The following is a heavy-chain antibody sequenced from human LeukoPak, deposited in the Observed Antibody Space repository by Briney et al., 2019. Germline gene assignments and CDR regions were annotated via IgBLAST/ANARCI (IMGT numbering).Heavy chain of an antibody. V-gene: IGHV3-66*01. Sequence: GGSLRLSWAPAGFTVSSAYTSRVRQAPGERLEWGSVIYSGRSTYSADSLKGSFTISRDNSKNTLCLQMSSMRAEDTAVYTPARYHAYCGTCYSSYWGQGTLVPVPS. J-gene: IGHJ1*01. CDR2: IYSGRST. CDR3: ARYHAYCGTCYSSY. CDR1: GFTVSSAY. D-gene: IGHD2-21*01.